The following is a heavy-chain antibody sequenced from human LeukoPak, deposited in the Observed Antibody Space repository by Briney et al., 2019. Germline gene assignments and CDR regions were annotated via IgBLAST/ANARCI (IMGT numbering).Heavy chain of an antibody. V-gene: IGHV4-39*07. D-gene: IGHD3-10*01. Sequence: HPSETLSLTCTVSGGSTSSSAYYWGWVRQPPGMGLERIGTIYYSGSTYYNPSLISRVTISLDTSNNQFSLRLSSVTAADTALYYCARVLSGYNSGQGHFDYWGQGTLVTVSS. CDR1: GGSTSSSAYY. CDR2: IYYSGST. J-gene: IGHJ4*02. CDR3: ARVLSGYNSGQGHFDY.